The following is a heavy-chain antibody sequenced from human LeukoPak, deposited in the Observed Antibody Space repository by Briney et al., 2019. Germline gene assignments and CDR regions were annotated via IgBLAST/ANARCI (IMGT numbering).Heavy chain of an antibody. CDR3: AKDRSSSWYWGDDY. Sequence: GGSLRLSCAASGFTFSSYWMSWVRQAPGKGLEWVSAISGGGSTYYADSVKGRFTISRDNSKNTLYLQMNSLRAEDTAVYYCAKDRSSSWYWGDDYWGQGTLVTVSS. D-gene: IGHD6-13*01. J-gene: IGHJ4*02. CDR2: ISGGGST. V-gene: IGHV3-23*01. CDR1: GFTFSSYW.